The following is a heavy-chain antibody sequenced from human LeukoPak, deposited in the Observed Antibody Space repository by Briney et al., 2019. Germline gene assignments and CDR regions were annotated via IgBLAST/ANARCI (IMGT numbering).Heavy chain of an antibody. CDR1: GGSFSGQY. CDR3: ARPPLYSSSFFDY. CDR2: INRSGRT. V-gene: IGHV4-34*01. D-gene: IGHD6-6*01. J-gene: IGHJ4*02. Sequence: SETLSLTCAVYGGSFSGQYWSWIRQPPGKGLEWIGEINRSGRTNYNPSLKSRVTISVDTSKKQFSLKLSSVTAADTAVYYCARPPLYSSSFFDYWGQGTLVTVSS.